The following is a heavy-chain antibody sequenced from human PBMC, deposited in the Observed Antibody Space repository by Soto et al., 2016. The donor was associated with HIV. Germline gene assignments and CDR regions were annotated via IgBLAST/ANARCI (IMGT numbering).Heavy chain of an antibody. D-gene: IGHD1-26*01. J-gene: IGHJ4*02. CDR2: IIPAFGTA. Sequence: QVQLVQSGAEVKKPGSSVKVSCKASGGTFRNYAISWVRQAPGPGLEWMGGIIPAFGTANYAQKFQDRVIITADESTNTAYMELSSLRSEDTAVYYCARALPRRETRPYYFDYWGQGTLVTVSS. CDR1: GGTFRNYA. CDR3: ARALPRRETRPYYFDY. V-gene: IGHV1-69*12.